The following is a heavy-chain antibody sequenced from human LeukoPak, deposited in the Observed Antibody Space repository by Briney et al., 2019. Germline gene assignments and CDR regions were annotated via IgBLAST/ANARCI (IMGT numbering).Heavy chain of an antibody. CDR1: GYTFTRYG. J-gene: IGHJ4*02. V-gene: IGHV1-18*01. CDR2: ISGSNGNT. D-gene: IGHD4-17*01. CDR3: ARDNGDYDSFDY. Sequence: ASVKVSCKAFGYTFTRYGVSWVRQAPGQGLEWIGWISGSNGNTNYAQNFQGRVTMTTDSSTSTAYMELRSLRSDDTAVYYCARDNGDYDSFDYWGQGTLVTVSS.